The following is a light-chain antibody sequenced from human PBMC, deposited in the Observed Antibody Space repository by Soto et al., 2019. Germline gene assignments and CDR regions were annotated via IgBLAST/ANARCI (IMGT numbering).Light chain of an antibody. J-gene: IGKJ5*01. V-gene: IGKV3-11*01. CDR2: DAS. Sequence: EIVLTQSPSTLSLSPVDRATLSCRAIQSVSSYLAWYQQKPGQAPRLLTYDASNRATGTPDRFIGSGSGTDFTLTISRLEPEDFAVYYCQYYDKLAKAITFGQGTRLEIK. CDR3: QYYDKLAKAIT. CDR1: QSVSSY.